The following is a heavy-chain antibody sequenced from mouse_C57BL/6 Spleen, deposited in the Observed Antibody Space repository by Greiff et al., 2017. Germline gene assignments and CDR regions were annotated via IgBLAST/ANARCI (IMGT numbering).Heavy chain of an antibody. CDR1: GYAFSSSW. Sequence: QVQLQQSGPELVKPGASVKISCKASGYAFSSSWMNWVKQRPGKGLEWIGRIYPGDGDTNYNGKFKGKATLTADKSSSTAYMQLSSLTSEDSAVYFCAPISIFTPYYYAMDYWGQGTSVTVSS. D-gene: IGHD1-1*02. J-gene: IGHJ4*01. CDR3: APISIFTPYYYAMDY. V-gene: IGHV1-82*01. CDR2: IYPGDGDT.